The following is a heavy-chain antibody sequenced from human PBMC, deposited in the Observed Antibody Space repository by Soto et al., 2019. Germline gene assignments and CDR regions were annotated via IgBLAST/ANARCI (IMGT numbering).Heavy chain of an antibody. CDR3: AREGSGSYLVL. V-gene: IGHV1-46*01. J-gene: IGHJ4*02. CDR2: VNPSDGTS. CDR1: GYSLTGYY. D-gene: IGHD3-22*01. Sequence: ASVKVSCKASGYSLTGYYIHWVRQAPGQGLEWMGRVNPSDGTSAYTQQFQGRFFMTRDTSTSTVFMELNSLKSQDTALYFCAREGSGSYLVLWGQGTLVTVSS.